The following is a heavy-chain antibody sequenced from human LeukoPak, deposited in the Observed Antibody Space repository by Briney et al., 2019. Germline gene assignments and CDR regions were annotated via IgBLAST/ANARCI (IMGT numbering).Heavy chain of an antibody. J-gene: IGHJ3*02. D-gene: IGHD1-26*01. Sequence: SGTLSLTCAVSGGSISSSNRWSWVRQPPGKGLEWIGEIYHSGSTNYNPSLKSRVTISVDKSKNQFSLKLSSVTAADTAVYYCARVEPGSYYWAFDIWGQGTMVTVSS. CDR1: GGSISSSNR. V-gene: IGHV4-4*02. CDR2: IYHSGST. CDR3: ARVEPGSYYWAFDI.